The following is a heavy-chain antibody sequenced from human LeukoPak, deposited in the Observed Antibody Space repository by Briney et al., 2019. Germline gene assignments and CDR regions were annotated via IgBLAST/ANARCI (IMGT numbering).Heavy chain of an antibody. V-gene: IGHV3-53*01. J-gene: IGHJ4*02. CDR1: GFTFSSYE. D-gene: IGHD2-21*02. CDR2: IYSGGST. Sequence: GGSLRLSCAASGFTFSSYEMNWVRQAPGKGLEWVSVIYSGGSTYYADSVKGRFTISRDNSKNTLYLQMNSLRAEDTAVYYCARDGGGDSGSYYFDYWGQGTLVTVSS. CDR3: ARDGGGDSGSYYFDY.